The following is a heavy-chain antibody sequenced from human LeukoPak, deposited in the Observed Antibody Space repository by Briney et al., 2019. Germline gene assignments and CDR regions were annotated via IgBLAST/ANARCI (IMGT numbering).Heavy chain of an antibody. D-gene: IGHD6-13*01. CDR2: INYSGST. CDR1: GGSVSSTTYY. J-gene: IGHJ6*02. CDR3: ARDGIPAARKGYYYYYGMDV. Sequence: PSETLSLTCTVSGGSVSSTTYYWSWIRQPPGKGLEWIASINYSGSTYYNPSLKSRVTISVDTSENQFSLKLSSVTAADTAVYYCARDGIPAARKGYYYYYGMDVWGQGTTVTVSS. V-gene: IGHV4-39*02.